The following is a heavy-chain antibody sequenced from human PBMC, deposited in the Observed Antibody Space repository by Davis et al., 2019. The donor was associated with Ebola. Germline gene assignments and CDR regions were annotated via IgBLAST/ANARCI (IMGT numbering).Heavy chain of an antibody. J-gene: IGHJ4*02. CDR1: GYTFTGSY. CDR2: INPNSGGT. V-gene: IGHV1-2*06. D-gene: IGHD2-15*01. Sequence: ASVKVSCKASGYTFTGSYMHWLRHAPGQGLEWMGRINPNSGGTNYAQKFQGRVTMTRDTSISTAYMELSRLRSDDTAVYYCARGGYCSSGSCYYFDYWGQGTLVTVSS. CDR3: ARGGYCSSGSCYYFDY.